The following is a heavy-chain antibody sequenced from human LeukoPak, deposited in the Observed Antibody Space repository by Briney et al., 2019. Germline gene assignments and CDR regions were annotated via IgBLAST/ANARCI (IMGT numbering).Heavy chain of an antibody. J-gene: IGHJ6*02. D-gene: IGHD2-2*01. CDR2: IYHSGRS. V-gene: IGHV4-31*03. Sequence: SETLSLTCTVSGDSISNGVKYWSWIRQHPGRGLEWIGYIYHSGRSYYNPSLKSRITMSVDTSKNQFSLNLSSVTAADTAVYYCARGCSSTNCYFGYDYYGMDVWGQGTTATVSS. CDR1: GDSISNGVKY. CDR3: ARGCSSTNCYFGYDYYGMDV.